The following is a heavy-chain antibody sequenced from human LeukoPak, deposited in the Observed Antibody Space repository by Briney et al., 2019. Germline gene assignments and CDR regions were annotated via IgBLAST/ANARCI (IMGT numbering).Heavy chain of an antibody. CDR1: GFTFSSYG. J-gene: IGHJ4*02. CDR2: ISYDGSNK. CDR3: AKETWVQGVLDY. V-gene: IGHV3-30*18. D-gene: IGHD3-10*01. Sequence: GGSLRLSCAASGFTFSSYGMHWVRQAPGKGLEWVAVISYDGSNKYYADSVKGRFTISRDNSKDTLYLQMNSLRAEDTAVYYCAKETWVQGVLDYWGQGTLVTVSS.